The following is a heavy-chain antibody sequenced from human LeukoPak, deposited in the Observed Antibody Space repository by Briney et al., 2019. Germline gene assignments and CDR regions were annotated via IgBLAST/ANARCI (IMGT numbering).Heavy chain of an antibody. J-gene: IGHJ4*02. CDR3: ARQRAYFGVVTYLVYFDY. Sequence: PSETLSLTCTVSGGSISSYYWSWIRQPPGKGLEWIGSIYYSGSTYYNPSLKSRVTISVDTSKNQFSLKLSSVTAADTAVYYCARQRAYFGVVTYLVYFDYWGQGTLVTVSS. CDR1: GGSISSYY. V-gene: IGHV4-59*05. CDR2: IYYSGST. D-gene: IGHD3-3*01.